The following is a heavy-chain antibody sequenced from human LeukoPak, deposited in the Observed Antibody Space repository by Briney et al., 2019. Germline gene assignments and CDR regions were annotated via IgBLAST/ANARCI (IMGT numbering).Heavy chain of an antibody. CDR2: INSDGSST. J-gene: IGHJ4*02. Sequence: GGSLRLSCAASGFTFSSYWMHWVRQAPGKGLVWVSRINSDGSSTSYADSVKGRFTTSRDNAKNTLYLQMNSLRAEDTALYYCAKAYYYDSSGYSSRFDYWGQGTLVTVSS. CDR3: AKAYYYDSSGYSSRFDY. V-gene: IGHV3-74*01. D-gene: IGHD3-22*01. CDR1: GFTFSSYW.